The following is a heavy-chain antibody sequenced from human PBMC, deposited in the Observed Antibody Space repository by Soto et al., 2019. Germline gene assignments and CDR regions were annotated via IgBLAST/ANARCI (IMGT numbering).Heavy chain of an antibody. CDR2: DSYEGNIN. CDR1: GFTFGNFA. D-gene: IGHD4-17*01. J-gene: IGHJ1*01. Sequence: QVSLVESGGGVVQPGGSLRLSCAASGFTFGNFAMHWIRQAPGKGPEWVSVDSYEGNINYNLDSVKGRFTVSRYNSRNTLYLQMTRLRPEDTAVYYCAKGKMWDYGSNSKTYFQHWGPGTLVTVSS. V-gene: IGHV3-30*18. CDR3: AKGKMWDYGSNSKTYFQH.